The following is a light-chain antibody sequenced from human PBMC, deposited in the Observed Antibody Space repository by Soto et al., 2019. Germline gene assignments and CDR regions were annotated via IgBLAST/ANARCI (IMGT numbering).Light chain of an antibody. CDR2: EVT. V-gene: IGLV2-14*01. CDR3: SSYTSSTTHYV. CDR1: SSDVGAYNS. J-gene: IGLJ1*01. Sequence: QSALTQPASVSGSPGQSITISCTGTSSDVGAYNSVSWYQQHPGKAPKLMVYEVTNRPSGVSNRFSGSKSDNTASLTISGLQAEDEADYYCSSYTSSTTHYVFGTGTELTVL.